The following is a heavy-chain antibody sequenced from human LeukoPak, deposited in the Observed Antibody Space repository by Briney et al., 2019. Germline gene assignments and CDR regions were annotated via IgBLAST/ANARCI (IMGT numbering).Heavy chain of an antibody. CDR1: GFTFSSYA. CDR3: ARGGEMGAAAGYYFDY. D-gene: IGHD6-13*01. J-gene: IGHJ4*02. Sequence: PGRSLRLSCAASGFTFSSYAMHWVRQAPGKGLEWVSVIYSGGSTYYADSVKGRFTISRDNSKNTLYLQMNSLRAEDTAVYYCARGGEMGAAAGYYFDYWGQGTLVTVSS. V-gene: IGHV3-66*01. CDR2: IYSGGST.